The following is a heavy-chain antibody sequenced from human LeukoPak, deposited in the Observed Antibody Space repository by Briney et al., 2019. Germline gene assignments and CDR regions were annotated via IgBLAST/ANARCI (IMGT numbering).Heavy chain of an antibody. V-gene: IGHV3-30-3*01. Sequence: SCKASGGTFSSYAMHWVRQAPGKGLEWVAVISYDGSNKYYADSVKGRFTISRDNSKNTLYLQMNSLRAEDTAVYYCARSLLVVVPAAEYFDYWGQGTLVTVSS. J-gene: IGHJ4*02. CDR2: ISYDGSNK. D-gene: IGHD2-2*01. CDR3: ARSLLVVVPAAEYFDY. CDR1: GGTFSSYA.